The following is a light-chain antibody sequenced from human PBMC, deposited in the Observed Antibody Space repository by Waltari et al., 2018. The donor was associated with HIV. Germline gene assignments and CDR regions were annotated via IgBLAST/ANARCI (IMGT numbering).Light chain of an antibody. V-gene: IGKV3-20*01. CDR1: QSVTSSY. Sequence: EIVLTQSPGTLSLSPGERAALSCRASQSVTSSYLAWYQQKPGQAPRLLIYGASSRATGIPDRFSGSGSGTGTDFTLAISNLEPEDFAVYYCQQYAGSPPTFGPGTKLEIK. CDR3: QQYAGSPPT. CDR2: GAS. J-gene: IGKJ3*01.